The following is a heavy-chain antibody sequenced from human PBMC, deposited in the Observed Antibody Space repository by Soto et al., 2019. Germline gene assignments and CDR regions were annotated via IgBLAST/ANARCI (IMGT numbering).Heavy chain of an antibody. CDR2: IDPSDSYI. Sequence: GESLKISCKGSGNSFTNHWITWVRQMPGKGLEWMGRIDPSDSYINYSPSFQGHVTISADKSTSTAYLQWSSLEASDTATYYCARHSYYDSCGGGYWGQGTPVTVSS. J-gene: IGHJ4*02. CDR3: ARHSYYDSCGGGY. V-gene: IGHV5-10-1*01. CDR1: GNSFTNHW. D-gene: IGHD3-22*01.